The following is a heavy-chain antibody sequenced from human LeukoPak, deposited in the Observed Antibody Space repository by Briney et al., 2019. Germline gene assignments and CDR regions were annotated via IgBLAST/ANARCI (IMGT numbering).Heavy chain of an antibody. Sequence: GGSLRLSCAASGFTVSGDYMSWVRQAPGKGLEWVSVIYSGGSTYYADSVKGRFTISRDNSKNTLYLQMNSLRAEDTAVYYCARVRSSMWTQLRGEFDYWGQGTLVTVSS. CDR1: GFTVSGDY. CDR3: ARVRSSMWTQLRGEFDY. D-gene: IGHD5-18*01. V-gene: IGHV3-66*01. CDR2: IYSGGST. J-gene: IGHJ4*02.